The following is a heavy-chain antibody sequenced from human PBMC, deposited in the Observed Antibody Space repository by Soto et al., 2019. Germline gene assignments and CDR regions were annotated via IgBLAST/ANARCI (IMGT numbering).Heavy chain of an antibody. V-gene: IGHV3-30*18. CDR1: GFTFSSYG. CDR3: AKDPFCYDSSGYPLESLYYYGMDV. CDR2: ISYDGSNK. D-gene: IGHD3-22*01. J-gene: IGHJ6*02. Sequence: GGSLRLSCAASGFTFSSYGMHWVRQAPGKGLEWVAVISYDGSNKYYADSVKGRFTISRDNSKNTLYLQMNSLRAEDTAVYYCAKDPFCYDSSGYPLESLYYYGMDVWGQGTTVTVSS.